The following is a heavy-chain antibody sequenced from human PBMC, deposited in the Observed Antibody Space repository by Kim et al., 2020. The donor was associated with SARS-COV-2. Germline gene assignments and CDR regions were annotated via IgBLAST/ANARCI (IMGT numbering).Heavy chain of an antibody. CDR1: GGSFSGYY. Sequence: SETLSLTCAVYGGSFSGYYWSWIRQPPGKGLEWIGEINHSGSNNYNPSLKSRVTISVDTSKNQFSLKLSSVTAADTAVYYCARGRVGARLPPNWFDPWGQGTLVTVAS. CDR2: INHSGSN. D-gene: IGHD3-16*01. V-gene: IGHV4-34*01. CDR3: ARGRVGARLPPNWFDP. J-gene: IGHJ5*02.